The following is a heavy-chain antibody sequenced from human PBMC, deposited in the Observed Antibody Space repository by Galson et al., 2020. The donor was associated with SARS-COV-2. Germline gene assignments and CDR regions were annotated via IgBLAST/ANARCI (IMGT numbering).Heavy chain of an antibody. CDR2: FYYSGST. J-gene: IGHJ2*01. V-gene: IGHV4-39*01. Sequence: SETLSLTCTVSSDSISSSGYYWGWIRQPPGKGLEWIGSFYYSGSTYYTPSLESRVTISIDTSKNQFSLKVNSVTAADTAVYYCVRLPPPWGGNWYFDLWGRGTLVTVSS. CDR1: SDSISSSGYY. CDR3: VRLPPPWGGNWYFDL. D-gene: IGHD7-27*01.